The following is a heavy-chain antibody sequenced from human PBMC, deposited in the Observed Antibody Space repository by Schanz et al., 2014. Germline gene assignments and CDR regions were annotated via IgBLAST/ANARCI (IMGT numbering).Heavy chain of an antibody. CDR3: ARGPIPIQGVPMDF. D-gene: IGHD3-10*01. V-gene: IGHV3-33*01. CDR1: GLNFDYYG. Sequence: QAQLVESGGGVVQPGRPLRLSCATSGLNFDYYGMNWVRQAPGKGLEWVANIGYDGSEKYYVDSVKGRFTISRDNSKDTLYLQMSGLTPEDTAVYYCARGPIPIQGVPMDFWGQGTLXTVSS. CDR2: IGYDGSEK. J-gene: IGHJ4*02.